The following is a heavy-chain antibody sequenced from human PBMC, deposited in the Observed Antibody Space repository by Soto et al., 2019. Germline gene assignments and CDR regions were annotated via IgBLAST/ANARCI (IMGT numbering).Heavy chain of an antibody. J-gene: IGHJ4*02. V-gene: IGHV3-30*18. CDR2: TSFDGSSG. CDR3: AKSPPAVAGDFDY. D-gene: IGHD6-19*01. CDR1: GFTFSSSG. Sequence: QVQLVESGGGVVQPGRSLRLSCAASGFTFSSSGMHWVRQAPVKGLEWVAVTSFDGSSGYYADSVRGRFTISRDNSNNTLYLQMNSLRAEDTAVYDWAKSPPAVAGDFDYWGQGTLFTVSS.